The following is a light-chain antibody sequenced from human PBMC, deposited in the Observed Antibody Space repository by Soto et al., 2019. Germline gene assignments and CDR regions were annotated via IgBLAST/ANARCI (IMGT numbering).Light chain of an antibody. V-gene: IGKV1-27*01. J-gene: IGKJ5*01. CDR2: AAS. Sequence: DIQMTQSPSSLSASVGDRVTITCRASQSISSYLHWYQQKPGKSPKLLIYAASTLQSGVPSRFSGSGSGTDFTLTISSLQPEDVATYYCQKYKSAPITFGQGTRLEIK. CDR3: QKYKSAPIT. CDR1: QSISSY.